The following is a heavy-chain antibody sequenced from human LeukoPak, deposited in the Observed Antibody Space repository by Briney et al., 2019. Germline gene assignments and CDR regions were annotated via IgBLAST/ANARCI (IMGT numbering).Heavy chain of an antibody. J-gene: IGHJ4*02. CDR2: MNPNSGDT. D-gene: IGHD3-22*01. CDR1: GYTFTNYD. V-gene: IGHV1-8*01. CDR3: ARGFAAHDTSDYAFSYY. Sequence: ASVKVSCKASGYTFTNYDLTWVRQATGQGLEWMGWMNPNSGDTGYAQKFQGRLTMTRDPSISTAYMELSSLRSEDTAVYYCARGFAAHDTSDYAFSYYWGQGTLVTVSS.